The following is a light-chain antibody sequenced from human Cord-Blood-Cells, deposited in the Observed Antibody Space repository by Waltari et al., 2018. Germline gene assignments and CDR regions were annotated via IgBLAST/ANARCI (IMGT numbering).Light chain of an antibody. Sequence: SSQLTQDPAVSVALGQTVRITCQGDRPRSHYASWYQRKPGQAPVLVIYGKNNRPSGIPDRFSGSSSGNTASLTITGAQAEDEADYYCNSRDSSGNHHVVFGGGTKLTVL. CDR1: RPRSHY. J-gene: IGLJ2*01. CDR3: NSRDSSGNHHVV. CDR2: GKN. V-gene: IGLV3-19*01.